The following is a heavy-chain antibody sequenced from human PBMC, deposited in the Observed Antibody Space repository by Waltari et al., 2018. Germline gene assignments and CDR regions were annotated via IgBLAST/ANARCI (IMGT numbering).Heavy chain of an antibody. CDR2: ISYNGAT. D-gene: IGHD5-12*01. CDR3: ATYIGASVGTAAFDV. J-gene: IGHJ3*01. V-gene: IGHV4-39*01. CDR1: GGSITTNRHY. Sequence: QLQLQESGPGRVKPSETLALTCSVSGGSITTNRHYWGWIRQPPGQGLEWIGTISYNGATYSSPSLRGRLTLSRDTTMNQLSLKLGSVTAADTAVYYCATYIGASVGTAAFDVWGQGTMVTVSS.